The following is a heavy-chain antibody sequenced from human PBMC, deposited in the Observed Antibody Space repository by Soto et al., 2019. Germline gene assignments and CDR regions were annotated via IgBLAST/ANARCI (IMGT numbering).Heavy chain of an antibody. CDR1: GGTFSSYA. CDR2: IIPICGKT. Sequence: QVQLVQSGAEVKKPGSSVKVSCKASGGTFSSYAISWVRQAPGQGLEWMGRIIPICGKTNYAQRFQGRVTITTDPCSNAAYLALRSLSSEDTNVYFCARGWSSGAYFDYWGQGTGVNVS. CDR3: ARGWSSGAYFDY. V-gene: IGHV1-69*05. D-gene: IGHD6-25*01. J-gene: IGHJ4*02.